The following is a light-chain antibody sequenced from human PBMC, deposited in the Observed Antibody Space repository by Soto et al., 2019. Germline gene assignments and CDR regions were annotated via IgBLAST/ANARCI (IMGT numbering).Light chain of an antibody. CDR3: QQYNSYSLT. Sequence: DIQLTQSPSTLSASVGDRVTITCRASQSLNNRLAWYQQKPGKAPKLLIYDASTLESGVSSRFSGTGSETEFTLTISSLQPDDFATYYCQQYNSYSLTFGQGTKVDIK. CDR2: DAS. CDR1: QSLNNR. V-gene: IGKV1-5*01. J-gene: IGKJ1*01.